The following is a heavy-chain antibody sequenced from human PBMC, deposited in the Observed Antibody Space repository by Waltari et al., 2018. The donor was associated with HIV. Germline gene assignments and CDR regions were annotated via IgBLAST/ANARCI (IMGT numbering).Heavy chain of an antibody. Sequence: EVQLVESGGGLVQPGRSLRLSCTASGFTFGDYAVSWVRQAQGKGLEWLSFITSKAYGGTTEYAASVRGRFTISRDDSKSIAYLQMNSLKIEDTAVYYCTREHSTGWSWGQGTLVTVSS. CDR2: ITSKAYGGTT. V-gene: IGHV3-49*04. J-gene: IGHJ5*02. D-gene: IGHD6-19*01. CDR1: GFTFGDYA. CDR3: TREHSTGWS.